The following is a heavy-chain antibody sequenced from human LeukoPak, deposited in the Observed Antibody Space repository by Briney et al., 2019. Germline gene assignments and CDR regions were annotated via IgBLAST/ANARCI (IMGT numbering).Heavy chain of an antibody. D-gene: IGHD4-17*01. J-gene: IGHJ4*02. Sequence: GASVKVSCKASGYTFTSYDINWVRQATGQGLEWMGWMNPNRGNTGYAQMFQGRVTMTRNTSISTAYMELSSLRSEDTAVYYCAGVAPLRDYVEYYFDYWGQGTLVTVSS. V-gene: IGHV1-8*01. CDR1: GYTFTSYD. CDR3: AGVAPLRDYVEYYFDY. CDR2: MNPNRGNT.